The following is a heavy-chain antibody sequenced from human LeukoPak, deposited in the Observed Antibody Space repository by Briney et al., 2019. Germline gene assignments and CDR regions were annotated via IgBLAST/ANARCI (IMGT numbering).Heavy chain of an antibody. CDR1: GGTFSSYA. CDR2: IIPILGTA. Sequence: SVKVSCKASGGTFSSYAISWVRQAPGQGLEWMGGIIPILGTANYAQKFQGRVTITADKSTSTAYMELSSLRSEDTAVYYCARGLSYDILTGLPNWFDPWGQGTLVTVSS. V-gene: IGHV1-69*10. J-gene: IGHJ5*02. D-gene: IGHD3-9*01. CDR3: ARGLSYDILTGLPNWFDP.